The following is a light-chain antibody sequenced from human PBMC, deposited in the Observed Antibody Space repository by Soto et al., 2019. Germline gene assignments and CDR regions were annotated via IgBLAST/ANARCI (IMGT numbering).Light chain of an antibody. CDR1: QSIYEK. Sequence: EIVLTQCPGTLSVSPGERVSLSCRASQSIYEKLAWYQQKPGQTPRLLIYDASTRATGISGSFSGSGSGTEFTLTISSLQSEDFAVYYCQRYNDWPPWTFGQGTKVDI. J-gene: IGKJ1*01. V-gene: IGKV3-15*01. CDR2: DAS. CDR3: QRYNDWPPWT.